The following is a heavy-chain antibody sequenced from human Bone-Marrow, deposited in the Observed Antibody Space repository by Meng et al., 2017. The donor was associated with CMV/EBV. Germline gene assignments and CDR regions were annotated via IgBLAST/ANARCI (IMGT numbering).Heavy chain of an antibody. CDR1: GYTFTGYY. CDR2: INPNSGGT. J-gene: IGHJ4*02. CDR3: ARDMEYQLLYEKKSDY. Sequence: ASVKVSCKASGYTFTGYYMHWVRQAPGQGLEWMGWINPNSGGTNYAQKFQGRVTMTRDTSISTAYKELSRLRSDDTAVYYCARDMEYQLLYEKKSDYWGQGTLVTVSS. D-gene: IGHD2-2*02. V-gene: IGHV1-2*02.